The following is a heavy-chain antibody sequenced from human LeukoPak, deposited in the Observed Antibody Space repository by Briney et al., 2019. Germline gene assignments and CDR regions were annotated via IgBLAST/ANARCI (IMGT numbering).Heavy chain of an antibody. CDR2: INHSGST. CDR1: GGSFSGYY. V-gene: IGHV4-34*01. J-gene: IGHJ4*02. Sequence: PSETLSLTCAVYGGSFSGYYWSWIRQPPGKGLEWIGEINHSGSTNYNPSLKSRVTISVDTSKNQFSLKLSSVTAADTAVYYCARSWLVLPVFAYWGQGTLVTVSP. CDR3: ARSWLVLPVFAY. D-gene: IGHD6-19*01.